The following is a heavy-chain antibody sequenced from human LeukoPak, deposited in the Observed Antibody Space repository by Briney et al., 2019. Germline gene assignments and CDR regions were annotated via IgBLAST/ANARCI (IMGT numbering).Heavy chain of an antibody. CDR2: ISSRSSYI. V-gene: IGHV3-21*01. CDR3: ARDAQWLVPEGYYYYMDV. D-gene: IGHD6-19*01. J-gene: IGHJ6*03. Sequence: GGSLRLSCAGSGFTFSRYNMNWSRQAPGKGLERVPSISSRSSYIFYADSVKGRFTISRDNAKNSLYLQMNSLGAEDTAVYYCARDAQWLVPEGYYYYMDVWGKGTTVTVSS. CDR1: GFTFSRYN.